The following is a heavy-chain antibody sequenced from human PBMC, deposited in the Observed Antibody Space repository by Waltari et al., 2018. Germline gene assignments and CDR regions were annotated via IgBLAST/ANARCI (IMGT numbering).Heavy chain of an antibody. V-gene: IGHV4-4*07. D-gene: IGHD2-2*01. J-gene: IGHJ4*02. Sequence: QVQLQESGPGLVKPSETLSLTCTVSGGSISSYYWSWIRQPAGKGLEWIGRIYTSGSTNSNRSRTRRVTMSVDTSKNQWSLKLSSVTAADTAVYYCARVPAAMTGTGYFDYWGQGTLVTVSS. CDR3: ARVPAAMTGTGYFDY. CDR1: GGSISSYY. CDR2: IYTSGST.